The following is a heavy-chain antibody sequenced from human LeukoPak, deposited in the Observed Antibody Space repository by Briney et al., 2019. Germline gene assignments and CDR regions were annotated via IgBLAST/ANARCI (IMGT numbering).Heavy chain of an antibody. J-gene: IGHJ4*02. V-gene: IGHV4-34*01. D-gene: IGHD6-6*01. CDR2: INHSGST. CDR3: ARHPKGGPAARPYY. Sequence: GSPRLSCEVSGFTFSNEWMNWVRQAPGKGLEWIGEINHSGSTNYNPSLKSRVTISVDTSKNQFSLKLSSVTAADTAVYHCARHPKGGPAARPYYWGQGTLVTVSS. CDR1: GFTFSNEW.